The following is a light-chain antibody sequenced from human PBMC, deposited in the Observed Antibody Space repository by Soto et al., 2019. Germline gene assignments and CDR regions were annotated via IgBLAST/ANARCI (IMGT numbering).Light chain of an antibody. CDR2: LGS. Sequence: DIVMTQSPLSLPVTPGEPASISCRSSQSLLHSNGXNXLDWYLQKPGQSPQLLIYLGSNRASGVPDRFSGSGSGTDFTLKISRVEAEDVGVYYCMQALQTPLTFGGGTKVEIK. CDR3: MQALQTPLT. V-gene: IGKV2-28*01. CDR1: QSLLHSNGXNX. J-gene: IGKJ4*01.